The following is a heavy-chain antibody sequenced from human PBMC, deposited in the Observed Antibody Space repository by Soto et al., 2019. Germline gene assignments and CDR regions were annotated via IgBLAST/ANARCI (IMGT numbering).Heavy chain of an antibody. CDR1: GGSISSGDYY. D-gene: IGHD3-10*01. V-gene: IGHV4-30-4*01. CDR2: IYYSGST. CDR3: ARWRSPPYYYFDY. Sequence: SETLSLTCTVSGGSISSGDYYWSWIRQPPGKGLEWIGYIYYSGSTYYNPSLKSRVTISVDTSKNQFSLKLSSVTAADTAVYYCARWRSPPYYYFDYWGQGPLVTVYS. J-gene: IGHJ4*02.